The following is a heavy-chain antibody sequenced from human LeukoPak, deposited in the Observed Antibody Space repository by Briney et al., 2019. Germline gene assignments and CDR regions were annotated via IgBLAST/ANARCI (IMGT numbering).Heavy chain of an antibody. CDR1: GGSIGTYY. D-gene: IGHD6-19*01. V-gene: IGHV4-59*01. J-gene: IGHJ5*01. CDR2: IYSSGST. CDR3: ARAPSYSSGWFGY. Sequence: SETLSLTCTVSGGSIGTYYWSWTRQPPGKGLEWIGYIYSSGSTNYNPSLKSRVTISVDTSKNQFSLKLSSVTAADTAVYYCARAPSYSSGWFGYWGQGSLVTVSS.